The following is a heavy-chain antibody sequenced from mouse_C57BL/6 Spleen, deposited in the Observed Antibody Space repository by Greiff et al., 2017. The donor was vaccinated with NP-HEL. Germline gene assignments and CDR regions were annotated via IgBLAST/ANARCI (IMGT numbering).Heavy chain of an antibody. CDR2: IDPSDSYT. Sequence: QVQLQQPGAELVMPGASVKLSCKASGYTFTSYWMHWVKQRPGQGLEWIGEIDPSDSYTNYNQKFKGKSTLTVDKSSSTAYMQLSSLTSEDSAVYYCARDRQLFDYWGQGTTLTVSS. CDR3: ARDRQLFDY. J-gene: IGHJ2*01. V-gene: IGHV1-69*01. CDR1: GYTFTSYW. D-gene: IGHD3-2*01.